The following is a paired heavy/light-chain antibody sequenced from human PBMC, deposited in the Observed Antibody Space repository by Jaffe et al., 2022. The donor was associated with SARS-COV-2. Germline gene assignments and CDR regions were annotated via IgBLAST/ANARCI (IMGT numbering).Light chain of an antibody. Sequence: EIVLTQSPGTLSLSPGERATLSCRASQSVSSSYLAWYQQKPGQAPRLLIYGVSSRATGIPDRFSGSGSGTDFTLSISRLEPEDFAVYYCQQYGSSRRTFGQGTKVEIK. CDR1: QSVSSSY. V-gene: IGKV3-20*01. CDR3: QQYGSSRRT. CDR2: GVS. J-gene: IGKJ1*01.
Heavy chain of an antibody. J-gene: IGHJ3*02. Sequence: EVQLVQSGAEVKKPGESLKISCKGSGYSFTNYWIGWVRQMPGKGLEWMGIIYPGDSDTRYSPSFQGQVTISADRSISTAYLQWSSLKASDTAIYYCAKQIRLGDLSLLFDAFDIWGQGTMVTVSS. CDR2: IYPGDSDT. CDR1: GYSFTNYW. V-gene: IGHV5-51*01. CDR3: AKQIRLGDLSLLFDAFDI. D-gene: IGHD3-16*02.